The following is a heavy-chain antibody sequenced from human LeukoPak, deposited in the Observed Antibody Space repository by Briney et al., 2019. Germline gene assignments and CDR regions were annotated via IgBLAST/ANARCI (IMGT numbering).Heavy chain of an antibody. D-gene: IGHD1-26*01. CDR3: TRDTIGSLDY. V-gene: IGHV3-7*01. Sequence: GGSLRLSCAASRFTFSNYWMTWVRQAPGKGLEWVGNINQDGSEINYVNSVKGRFTISRDNPKNSLFLQMNNLRADDTAIYYCTRDTIGSLDYWGRGILVTVAS. J-gene: IGHJ4*02. CDR1: RFTFSNYW. CDR2: INQDGSEI.